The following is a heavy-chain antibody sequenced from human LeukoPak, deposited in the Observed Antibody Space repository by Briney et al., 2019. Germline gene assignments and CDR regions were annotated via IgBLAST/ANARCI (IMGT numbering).Heavy chain of an antibody. J-gene: IGHJ4*02. D-gene: IGHD3-10*01. Sequence: GGSLRLSCAASGFTFSSYGMHWVRQAPGKGLEWVAVISYDGSNKYYADSVKGRFTISRDNSKNTLYLQMNSLRAEDTAVYYCAKTFGELRAPHNNDYWGQGTLVTVSS. CDR3: AKTFGELRAPHNNDY. V-gene: IGHV3-30*18. CDR1: GFTFSSYG. CDR2: ISYDGSNK.